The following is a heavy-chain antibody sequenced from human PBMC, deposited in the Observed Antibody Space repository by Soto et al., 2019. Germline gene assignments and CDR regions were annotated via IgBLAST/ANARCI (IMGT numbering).Heavy chain of an antibody. CDR2: ISGSGGST. D-gene: IGHD1-26*01. Sequence: VQLLESGGGLVQPGGSLRISCAASGFSFSSYAVSWVRQAPGKGLEWVSAISGSGGSTYYADSVKGRFTISRDNSKNTLNLQMNSLRAEDTAVYYCAKDIVPSPHWGQGTLVTVSS. J-gene: IGHJ4*02. V-gene: IGHV3-23*01. CDR3: AKDIVPSPH. CDR1: GFSFSSYA.